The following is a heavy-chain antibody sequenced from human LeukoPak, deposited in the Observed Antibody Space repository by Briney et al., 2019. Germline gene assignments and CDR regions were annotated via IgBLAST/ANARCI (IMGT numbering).Heavy chain of an antibody. CDR3: ARWRGDYYGMDV. CDR1: GGSISSSSYY. Sequence: SETLSLTCTVSGGSISSSSYYWGWIRQPPGKGLEWIGSIYYSGSTYYNPSLKSRVTISVDTSKNQFSLKLSSVTAADTAVYYCARWRGDYYGMDVWGQGTTVTVSS. V-gene: IGHV4-39*07. CDR2: IYYSGST. J-gene: IGHJ6*02. D-gene: IGHD3-10*01.